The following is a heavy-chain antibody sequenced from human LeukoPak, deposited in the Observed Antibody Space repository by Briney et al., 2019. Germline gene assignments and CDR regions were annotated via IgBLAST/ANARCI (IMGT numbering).Heavy chain of an antibody. J-gene: IGHJ4*02. CDR2: MNPNSGNT. CDR1: GYTFTSYD. V-gene: IGHV1-8*01. Sequence: WASVKVSCKASGYTFTSYDINWVRQATGQGLEWMGWMNPNSGNTGYAQKFQGRVTMTRSASISTAYMELSSLRSEDTAVYYCARRQLNYDILTGYYNGGFDYWGQGTLVTVSS. D-gene: IGHD3-9*01. CDR3: ARRQLNYDILTGYYNGGFDY.